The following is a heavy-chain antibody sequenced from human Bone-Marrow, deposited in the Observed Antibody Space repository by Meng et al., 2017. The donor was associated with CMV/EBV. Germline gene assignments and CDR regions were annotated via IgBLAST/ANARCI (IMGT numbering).Heavy chain of an antibody. Sequence: GESLKTSCAASGFTFSSYAMHWVRQAPGKGLEWVAVISYDGSNKYYADSVKGRFTISRDNSKNTLYLQMNSLRAEDTAVYYCARDQSGTYAFAIWGQGARVTVSS. CDR1: GFTFSSYA. CDR2: ISYDGSNK. CDR3: ARDQSGTYAFAI. D-gene: IGHD1-26*01. V-gene: IGHV3-30*04. J-gene: IGHJ3*02.